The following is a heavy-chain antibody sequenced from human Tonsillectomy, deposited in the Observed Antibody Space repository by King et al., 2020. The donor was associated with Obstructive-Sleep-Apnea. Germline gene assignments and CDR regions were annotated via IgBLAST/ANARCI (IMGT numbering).Heavy chain of an antibody. CDR2: INHSGST. CDR3: ARGPAFLTGLSSCAFDI. D-gene: IGHD3-9*01. Sequence: VQLQQWGAGLLKPSETLSLTCAVYGGSFSGYYWSWIRRPPGKGLEWIGEINHSGSTNYNPSLKSRVTISVDTSKNQFSLKLSSVTAADTAVYYCARGPAFLTGLSSCAFDIWGQGTMVTVSS. CDR1: GGSFSGYY. J-gene: IGHJ3*02. V-gene: IGHV4-34*01.